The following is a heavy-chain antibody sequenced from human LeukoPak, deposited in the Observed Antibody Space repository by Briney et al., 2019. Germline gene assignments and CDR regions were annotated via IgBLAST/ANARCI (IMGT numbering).Heavy chain of an antibody. CDR2: IIPIFGTA. J-gene: IGHJ5*02. D-gene: IGHD2-15*01. V-gene: IGHV1-69*05. CDR1: GGTFSSYA. Sequence: SVKVSCKASGGTFSSYAISWVRQAPGQGLEWMGGIIPIFGTANYAQKFQGRVTITTDESTSTAYMELSSLRSEDTAVYYCARVGIRVVGGRFDPWGQGALVNVSS. CDR3: ARVGIRVVGGRFDP.